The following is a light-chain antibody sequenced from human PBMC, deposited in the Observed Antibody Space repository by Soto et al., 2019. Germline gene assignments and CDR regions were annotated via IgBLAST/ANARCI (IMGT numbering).Light chain of an antibody. CDR1: QSVSSY. Sequence: EIVLTQSPATLSLSPGERATLSCRASQSVSSYLAWYQQKPGQAPRLLIYDASNRATGIPARFSGSGSGTDFTLTISSLEPEDFATYYCQQYNNLPYTFGQGTKLDIK. V-gene: IGKV3-11*01. CDR3: QQYNNLPYT. J-gene: IGKJ2*01. CDR2: DAS.